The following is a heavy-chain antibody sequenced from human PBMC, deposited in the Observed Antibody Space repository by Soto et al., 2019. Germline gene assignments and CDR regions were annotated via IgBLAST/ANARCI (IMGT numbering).Heavy chain of an antibody. J-gene: IGHJ3*02. V-gene: IGHV5-51*01. CDR3: ARLGSSGHDAFDI. CDR1: GDSFSNYW. Sequence: AGESLKISCKGSGDSFSNYWIAWVRQMPGKGLEWMGIIYHGDSDTRYSPPFEGQVTISADKSINTAFLQWRSLKASDTAMYYCARLGSSGHDAFDIWGQGTMVTVSS. D-gene: IGHD6-6*01. CDR2: IYHGDSDT.